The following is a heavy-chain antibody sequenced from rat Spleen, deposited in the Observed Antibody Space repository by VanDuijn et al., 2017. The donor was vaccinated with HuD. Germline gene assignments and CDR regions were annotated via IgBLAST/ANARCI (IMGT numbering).Heavy chain of an antibody. Sequence: EVQLVESGGDLVQPGRSLKLSCAASGFTFSNYGMAWVRQTPTKGLEWVATISSGGGATYYPDSVKGRFSISRDYAKSTLYLQMDSLRSEDTATYYCTTGGTTLYVMDVWGQGASVTVSS. J-gene: IGHJ4*01. V-gene: IGHV5-20*01. D-gene: IGHD1-10*01. CDR1: GFTFSNYG. CDR3: TTGGTTLYVMDV. CDR2: ISSGGGAT.